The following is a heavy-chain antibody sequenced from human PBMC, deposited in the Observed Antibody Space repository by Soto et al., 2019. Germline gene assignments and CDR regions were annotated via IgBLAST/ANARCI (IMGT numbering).Heavy chain of an antibody. D-gene: IGHD4-17*01. CDR2: IFYSGST. V-gene: IGHV4-59*08. CDR1: GGSMNSYY. Sequence: QVQLQESGPGLVKPSETLSLTCTVSGGSMNSYYWSWIRQPPGKGLEWMGYIFYSGSTNYNPSLKIRVSISVDRSKNQFSLKLSSVTTADTAVYYCARGTTPNHYWGQGTLVTVSS. J-gene: IGHJ4*02. CDR3: ARGTTPNHY.